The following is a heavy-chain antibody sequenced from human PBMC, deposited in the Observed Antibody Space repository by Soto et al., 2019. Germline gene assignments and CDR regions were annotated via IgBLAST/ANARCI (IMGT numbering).Heavy chain of an antibody. J-gene: IGHJ4*02. V-gene: IGHV3-72*01. CDR1: GFTFSDHY. CDR3: TRRDSSGTPGDY. CDR2: IRNRANSYTT. Sequence: EVQLVESGGGLVQPGGSLSLSCAASGFTFSDHYMDWVRQAPGKGLEWVGRIRNRANSYTTEYAASVKGRFTISRDDSRNSLYLQMNSLKSEDTAVYYCTRRDSSGTPGDYWGQGTLVTVSS. D-gene: IGHD3-22*01.